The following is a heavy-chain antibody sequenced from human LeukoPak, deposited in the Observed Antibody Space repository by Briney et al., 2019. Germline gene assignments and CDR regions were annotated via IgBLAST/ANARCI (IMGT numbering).Heavy chain of an antibody. CDR1: YW. Sequence: YWSWIRQPPGKGLEWMGIIYPGDSDTRYSPSFQGQVTISADKSISTAYLQWSSLKASDTAMYYCARHSPNRIFGVVIYRSNDAFDIWGQGTMVTVSS. J-gene: IGHJ3*02. D-gene: IGHD3-3*01. CDR3: ARHSPNRIFGVVIYRSNDAFDI. CDR2: IYPGDSDT. V-gene: IGHV5-51*01.